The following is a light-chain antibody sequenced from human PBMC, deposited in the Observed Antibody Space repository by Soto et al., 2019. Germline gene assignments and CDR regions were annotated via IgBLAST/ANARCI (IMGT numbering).Light chain of an antibody. CDR1: QTICSN. Sequence: MRQSLATLSVSPGERATLSCRASQTICSNVAWYQQRPGQAPRLLIYRASARATGIPARFSGSGSGTEFTLTIGSLQSEDSAGYYCQQDQHLWPFGQGTVVDI. J-gene: IGKJ1*01. V-gene: IGKV3-15*01. CDR2: RAS. CDR3: QQDQHLWP.